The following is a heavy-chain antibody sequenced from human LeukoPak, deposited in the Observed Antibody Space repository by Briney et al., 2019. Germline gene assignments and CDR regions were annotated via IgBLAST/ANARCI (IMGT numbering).Heavy chain of an antibody. CDR1: GGSISSYY. D-gene: IGHD2-8*02. V-gene: IGHV4-59*01. CDR2: IYYSGST. CDR3: ARVRLGYWFDY. J-gene: IGHJ4*02. Sequence: SETLSPTCTVSGGSISSYYWSWIRQPPGKGLEWIGYIYYSGSTNYNPSLKSRVTISVDTSKNQFSLKLSSVTAADTAVYYCARVRLGYWFDYWGQGTLVTVSS.